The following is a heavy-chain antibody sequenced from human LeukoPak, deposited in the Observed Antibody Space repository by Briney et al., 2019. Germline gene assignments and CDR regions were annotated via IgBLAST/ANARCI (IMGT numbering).Heavy chain of an antibody. J-gene: IGHJ4*02. V-gene: IGHV4-30-2*01. Sequence: PSETLSLTCTVSGGSISSGGYSWSWIRQPPGKGLEWIGYIYHSGSTYYNPSLKSRVTISVDRSKNQFSLKLSSVTAADTAVYYCARGVGVDTAMDYDYWGQGTLVTVSS. D-gene: IGHD5-18*01. CDR2: IYHSGST. CDR3: ARGVGVDTAMDYDY. CDR1: GGSISSGGYS.